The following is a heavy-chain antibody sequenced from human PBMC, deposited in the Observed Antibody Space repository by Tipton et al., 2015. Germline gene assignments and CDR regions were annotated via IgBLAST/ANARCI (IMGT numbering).Heavy chain of an antibody. CDR3: ATSKECSGGRCPFDY. J-gene: IGHJ4*02. Sequence: QSGPEVSKPGASVNVSCKASGYIFTGYYIHWVRQAPGQGFEWMGWINPKTGGTNFPQKFQGWVTLTRDTSISTAYMDLSSLKSDDTAVYYCATSKECSGGRCPFDYWGQGTLVTVSS. CDR1: GYIFTGYY. D-gene: IGHD2-15*01. CDR2: INPKTGGT. V-gene: IGHV1-2*04.